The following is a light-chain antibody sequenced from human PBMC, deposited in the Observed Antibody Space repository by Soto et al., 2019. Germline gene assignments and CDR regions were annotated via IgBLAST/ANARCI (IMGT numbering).Light chain of an antibody. CDR1: SSDVGGYNY. CDR2: EVN. J-gene: IGLJ1*01. V-gene: IGLV2-8*01. Sequence: QSVLTQPPSASGSPGQSVAISCTGTSSDVGGYNYVSWYQQHPGKAPKLMIYEVNKRPSGVPDRFSGSKSGNTASLTISGLQAEDEADYYCGSYTSTSTPCVFGAGTKVTVL. CDR3: GSYTSTSTPCV.